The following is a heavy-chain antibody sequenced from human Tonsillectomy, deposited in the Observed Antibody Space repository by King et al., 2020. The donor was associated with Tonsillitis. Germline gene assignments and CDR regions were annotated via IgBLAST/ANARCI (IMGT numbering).Heavy chain of an antibody. D-gene: IGHD4-11*01. V-gene: IGHV3-74*01. CDR3: ARGMTTPNWFDS. Sequence: VQLVESGGDLVRPGGSLRLSCAASGFTFSNYWMHWVRQAPGKGLVWVSRIKTDGTTTKYADSLKGRFTISRDNAKNTLYLQMNSLRDDDTAVYYCARGMTTPNWFDSWGQGTLVTVSS. J-gene: IGHJ5*01. CDR2: IKTDGTTT. CDR1: GFTFSNYW.